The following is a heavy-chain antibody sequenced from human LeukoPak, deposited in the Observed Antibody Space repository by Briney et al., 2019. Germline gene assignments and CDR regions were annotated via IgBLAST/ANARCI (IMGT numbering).Heavy chain of an antibody. J-gene: IGHJ6*03. V-gene: IGHV4-59*11. D-gene: IGHD5-24*01. CDR2: IYYSGST. CDR3: ARDPPDGRYYYYMDV. Sequence: SETLSLTCTVSGGSISSHYWSWIRQPPGKGLEWIGYIYYSGSTNYNPSLKSRVTISVDTSKNQFSLKLSSVTAADTAVYYCARDPPDGRYYYYMDVWGKGTTVTVSS. CDR1: GGSISSHY.